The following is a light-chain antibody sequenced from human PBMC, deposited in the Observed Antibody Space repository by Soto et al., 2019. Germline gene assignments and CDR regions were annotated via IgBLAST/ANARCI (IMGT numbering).Light chain of an antibody. CDR1: QSVSSN. J-gene: IGKJ2*01. Sequence: EIVMTQSPATLSVSPGERATLSCRASQSVSSNLAWYQHKPGQAPRLLIYGASTRATGIPARFSGSGSGTEFTLTISSLQSEEFAVYYCQQYNSRPTYTFGQGTKLEVK. CDR2: GAS. V-gene: IGKV3-15*01. CDR3: QQYNSRPTYT.